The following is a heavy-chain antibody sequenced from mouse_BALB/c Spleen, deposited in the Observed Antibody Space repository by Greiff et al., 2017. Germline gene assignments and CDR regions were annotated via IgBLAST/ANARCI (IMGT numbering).Heavy chain of an antibody. D-gene: IGHD1-1*02. V-gene: IGHV14-3*02. J-gene: IGHJ1*01. Sequence: EVQLKQSGAELVKPGASVKLSCTASGFNIKDTYMHWVKQRPEQGLEWIGRIDPANGNTKYDPKFQGKATITADTSSNTAYLQLSSLTSEDTAVYYCAPHYYTEVWGAGTMVTVSS. CDR3: APHYYTEV. CDR2: IDPANGNT. CDR1: GFNIKDTY.